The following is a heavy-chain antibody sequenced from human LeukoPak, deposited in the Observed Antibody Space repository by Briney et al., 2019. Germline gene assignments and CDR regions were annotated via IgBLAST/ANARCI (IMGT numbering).Heavy chain of an antibody. D-gene: IGHD2-21*01. CDR1: GYTVSSSY. CDR3: AKYYVVGGTANAFDI. J-gene: IGHJ3*02. Sequence: GGSLRLSCAASGYTVSSSYMGWVRQAPGRGLEWVSVIYTGGSTYYADSVKGRFTISGDNSKNTLYLQMNSLRAEDTAVYYCAKYYVVGGTANAFDIWGQGTLVTVSS. CDR2: IYTGGST. V-gene: IGHV3-53*01.